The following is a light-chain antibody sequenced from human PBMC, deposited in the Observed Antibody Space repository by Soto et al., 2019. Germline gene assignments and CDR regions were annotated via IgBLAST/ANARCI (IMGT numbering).Light chain of an antibody. V-gene: IGKV1-9*01. CDR2: AAS. Sequence: DIQLTQAPSVLSASAGDSVSITCRASQAIRSYLDWYQQKPGRAPKLLIYAASTLQSGVPSRFRGSGSGTEFTLTITSLQPEDFETYYCQQLNSFPITFGQGTQLEIK. J-gene: IGKJ5*01. CDR1: QAIRSY. CDR3: QQLNSFPIT.